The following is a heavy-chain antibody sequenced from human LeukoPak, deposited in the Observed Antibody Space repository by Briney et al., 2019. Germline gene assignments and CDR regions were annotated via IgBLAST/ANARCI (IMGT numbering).Heavy chain of an antibody. D-gene: IGHD2-15*01. V-gene: IGHV1-46*01. CDR2: INLSAGST. Sequence: ASVKVSCKASGYTFTSYYMHWVLQAPGQGLEARGIINLSAGSTNYGQTLQGRVTMTRDMSTSTVYMELSSLRSEDTAVYYCAREGYCSGGSCYSGAHFQHWGQGTLVTVSS. CDR1: GYTFTSYY. CDR3: AREGYCSGGSCYSGAHFQH. J-gene: IGHJ1*01.